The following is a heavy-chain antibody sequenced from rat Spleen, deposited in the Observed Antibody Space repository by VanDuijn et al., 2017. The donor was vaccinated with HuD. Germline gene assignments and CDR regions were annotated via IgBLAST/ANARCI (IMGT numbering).Heavy chain of an antibody. J-gene: IGHJ2*01. V-gene: IGHV5-22*01. CDR1: GFTFSNFG. CDR3: ARHADIPTSYFDY. CDR2: ITYDGSST. D-gene: IGHD2-1*01. Sequence: EVQLVESGGGLVRPGRSMKISCAASGFTFSNFGMAWVRQAPKKGLEWIAYITYDGSSTYYRDSVKGRFTISRDNAKSTLSLQMNILRSEDTATYYCARHADIPTSYFDYWGQGVMVTVSS.